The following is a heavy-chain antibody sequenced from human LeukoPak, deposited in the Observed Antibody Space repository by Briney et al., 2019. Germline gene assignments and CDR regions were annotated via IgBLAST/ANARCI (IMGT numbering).Heavy chain of an antibody. CDR2: IRYDGSNK. V-gene: IGHV3-30*02. D-gene: IGHD4-17*01. CDR1: GFTFSSYG. Sequence: GGSLRLSXAASGFTFSSYGMHWVRQAPGKGLEWVAFIRYDGSNKYYADSVKGRFTISRDNSKNTLYLQMNSLRAEDTAVYYYAKDPTVTGYYFDYWGQGTLVTVSS. CDR3: AKDPTVTGYYFDY. J-gene: IGHJ4*02.